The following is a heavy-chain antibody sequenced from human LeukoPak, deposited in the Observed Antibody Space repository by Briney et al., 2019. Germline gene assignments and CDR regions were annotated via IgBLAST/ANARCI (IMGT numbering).Heavy chain of an antibody. Sequence: SETLSLTCTVSGGSISSHYWSWIRQPPGKGLEWIGYIYYSGSTNYNPSLKSRVTISVDTSKNQFSLKLSSVTAADTAVYYCARAGPTVTYYYYYYMDVWGKGTTVTVSS. CDR3: ARAGPTVTYYYYYYMDV. CDR1: GGSISSHY. V-gene: IGHV4-59*11. D-gene: IGHD4-17*01. J-gene: IGHJ6*03. CDR2: IYYSGST.